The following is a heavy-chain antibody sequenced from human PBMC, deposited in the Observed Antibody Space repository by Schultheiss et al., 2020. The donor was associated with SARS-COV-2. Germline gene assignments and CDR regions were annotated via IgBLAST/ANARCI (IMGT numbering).Heavy chain of an antibody. CDR1: GFTFSDYY. D-gene: IGHD3-3*01. CDR3: ARGSDDFWSGRGGAFDI. V-gene: IGHV3-11*06. Sequence: GESLKISCAASGFTFSDYYMSWIRQAPGKGLEWVSYISSSSSYTNYADSVKGRFTISRDNAKNSLYLQMNSLRAEDTAVYYCARGSDDFWSGRGGAFDIWGQGTMVTVSS. CDR2: ISSSSSYT. J-gene: IGHJ3*02.